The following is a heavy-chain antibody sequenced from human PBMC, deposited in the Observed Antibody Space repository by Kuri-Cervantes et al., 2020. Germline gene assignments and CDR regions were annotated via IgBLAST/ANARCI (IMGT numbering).Heavy chain of an antibody. D-gene: IGHD6-19*01. V-gene: IGHV3-73*01. CDR2: IRNETNSYAT. Sequence: GGSLRLSCTVSGGSISSSSYYWGWIRQPPGKGLEWIGRIRNETNSYATAYTASVKGRFTISRDDSKNTAYLQMNSLKTEDTAVYYCTRPLAVAGHWYFDLWGRGTLVTVSS. CDR3: TRPLAVAGHWYFDL. J-gene: IGHJ2*01. CDR1: GGSISSSS.